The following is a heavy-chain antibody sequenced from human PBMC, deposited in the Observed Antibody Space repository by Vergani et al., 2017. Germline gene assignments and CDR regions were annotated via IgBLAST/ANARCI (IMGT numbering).Heavy chain of an antibody. V-gene: IGHV3-23*01. D-gene: IGHD6-19*01. J-gene: IGHJ6*02. Sequence: EVQLLESGGGLVQPGGSLRLSCAASGFTFSSYAMSWVRQAPGKGLECVSAISGSGGSTYYADSVKGRFTISRDNCKNTLYLQMNSRRAEDTAVYYCAKDREGSSGWYCPDYYGMDVWGQVTTVTVSS. CDR2: ISGSGGST. CDR3: AKDREGSSGWYCPDYYGMDV. CDR1: GFTFSSYA.